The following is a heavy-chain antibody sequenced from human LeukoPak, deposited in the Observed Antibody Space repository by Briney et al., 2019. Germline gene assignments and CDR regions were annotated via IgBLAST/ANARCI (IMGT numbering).Heavy chain of an antibody. Sequence: ASVKVSCKTSGYTFTSFDINWVRQAAGQGLEWLGWMNPYTGKTGYAQKFQGRVTFTGDTSTRTAYMEVSSLRSEDTAVYYCARGSIVHPFDYWGQGTLVTVSS. CDR1: GYTFTSFD. V-gene: IGHV1-8*03. CDR2: MNPYTGKT. CDR3: ARGSIVHPFDY. J-gene: IGHJ4*02. D-gene: IGHD3-22*01.